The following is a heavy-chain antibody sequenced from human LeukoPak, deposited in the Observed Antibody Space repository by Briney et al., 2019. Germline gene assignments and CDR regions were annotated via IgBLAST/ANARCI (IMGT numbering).Heavy chain of an antibody. CDR3: ARDPTTVATLSYYFDF. V-gene: IGHV4-34*01. CDR1: GESFIGSL. D-gene: IGHD4-23*01. Sequence: SETLSLTCAVSGESFIGSLWTWIRQPPGKGLEWIAEINHRGITNYNPSLKSRVTISVDTSKNQFSLKLTSVTAADTAVYYCARDPTTVATLSYYFDFWGQGTPVTVSS. CDR2: INHRGIT. J-gene: IGHJ4*02.